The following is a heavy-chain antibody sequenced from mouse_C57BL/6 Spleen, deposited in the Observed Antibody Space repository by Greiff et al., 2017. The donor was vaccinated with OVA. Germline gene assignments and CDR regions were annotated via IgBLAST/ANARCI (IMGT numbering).Heavy chain of an antibody. D-gene: IGHD4-1*01. J-gene: IGHJ4*01. CDR3: ARSEANWYAMDY. V-gene: IGHV1-55*01. CDR2: IYPGSGST. CDR1: GYTLTSYW. Sequence: QVQLQQPGAELVKPGASVKMSCKASGYTLTSYWITWVKQRPGQGLEWIGDIYPGSGSTNYNEKFKSKATLTVDTSSSTAYMQLSSLTSEDSAVYYCARSEANWYAMDYWGQGTSVTVSS.